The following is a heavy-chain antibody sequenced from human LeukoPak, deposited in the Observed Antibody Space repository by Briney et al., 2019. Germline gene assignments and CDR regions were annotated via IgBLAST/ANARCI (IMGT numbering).Heavy chain of an antibody. CDR1: GFTFSSYW. J-gene: IGHJ4*02. CDR2: ISWNSGSI. D-gene: IGHD3-22*01. CDR3: AKNYYDSSGSLTVFDY. V-gene: IGHV3-9*01. Sequence: GGSLRLSCAASGFTFSSYWMSWVRQAPGKGLEWVSGISWNSGSIGYADSVKGRFTISRDNAKNSLYLQMNSLRAEDTALYYCAKNYYDSSGSLTVFDYWGQGTLVTVSS.